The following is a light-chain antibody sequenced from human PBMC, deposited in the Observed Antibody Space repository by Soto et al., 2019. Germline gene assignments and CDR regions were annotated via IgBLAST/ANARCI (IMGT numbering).Light chain of an antibody. V-gene: IGKV3-15*01. CDR2: GAS. CDR3: QQYDSSPKT. CDR1: HSVSSD. Sequence: EIVMTQSPATLSVSPGERATLSCRASHSVSSDLAWYQQKPGQAPRLLIYGASTRAIGIPARFSGSGSGTEFTLTISRLEPEDFAVYYCQQYDSSPKTFGQGTKVDNK. J-gene: IGKJ1*01.